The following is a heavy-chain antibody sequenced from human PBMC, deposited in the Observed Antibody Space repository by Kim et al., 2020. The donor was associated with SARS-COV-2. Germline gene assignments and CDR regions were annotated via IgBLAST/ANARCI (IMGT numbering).Heavy chain of an antibody. V-gene: IGHV1-69*13. Sequence: SVKVSCKASGGTFSSYAISWVRQAPGQGLEWMGWIIPMFGTPDYAQKFQGRVTITADESTHTAYLELSSLRSEDTAMYYCARAYDILAGLDSWAPGTLVAVSS. CDR3: ARAYDILAGLDS. J-gene: IGHJ4*02. D-gene: IGHD3-9*01. CDR2: IIPMFGTP. CDR1: GGTFSSYA.